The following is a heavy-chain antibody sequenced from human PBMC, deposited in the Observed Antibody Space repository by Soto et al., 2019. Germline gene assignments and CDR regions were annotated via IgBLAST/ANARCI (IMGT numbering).Heavy chain of an antibody. Sequence: GGSMRVSCAASGLTFRSYAMSWVRPAPGKGLEWVSGISGSGISTHYADSVKGRFTVSRDNSKNTLYLQMNSLRAEDTAVYNCAKEPVGPDWYFDLWGRGTLVTVSS. CDR3: AKEPVGPDWYFDL. CDR1: GLTFRSYA. V-gene: IGHV3-23*01. CDR2: ISGSGIST. J-gene: IGHJ2*01.